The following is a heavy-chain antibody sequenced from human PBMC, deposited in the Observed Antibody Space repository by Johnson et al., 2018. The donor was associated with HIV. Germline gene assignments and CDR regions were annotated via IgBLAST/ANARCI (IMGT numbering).Heavy chain of an antibody. CDR3: ARGRTGTKYDAFDI. J-gene: IGHJ3*02. D-gene: IGHD1-7*01. Sequence: VQLVESGGGLVQPGGSLRLSCAASGFTFSSYWMSWVRQAPGKGLEWVSFINNGGKTIYYADSVRGRFTISRDNAKNSLYLQMNSLRAEDTAVYYCARGRTGTKYDAFDIWGQGTMVTVSS. V-gene: IGHV3-48*04. CDR1: GFTFSSYW. CDR2: INNGGKTI.